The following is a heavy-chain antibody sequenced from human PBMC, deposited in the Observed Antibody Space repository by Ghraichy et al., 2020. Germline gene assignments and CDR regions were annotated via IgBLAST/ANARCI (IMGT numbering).Heavy chain of an antibody. Sequence: SETLSLTCTVSGGSISSYYWSWIRQPPGKGLEWIGYIYYSGSTNYNPSLKSRVTISVDTSKNQFSLKLSSVTAADTAVYYCARSYYDSSGYRDYWGQGTLVTVSS. CDR2: IYYSGST. J-gene: IGHJ4*02. CDR1: GGSISSYY. CDR3: ARSYYDSSGYRDY. V-gene: IGHV4-59*01. D-gene: IGHD3-22*01.